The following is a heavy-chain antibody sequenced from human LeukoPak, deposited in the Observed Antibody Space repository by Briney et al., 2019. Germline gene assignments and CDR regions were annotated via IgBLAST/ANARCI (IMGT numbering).Heavy chain of an antibody. D-gene: IGHD3-9*01. J-gene: IGHJ4*02. V-gene: IGHV3-30*02. CDR1: GFTFSSYG. Sequence: GGSLRLSCAASGFTFSSYGMHWVRQAPGKGLEGVAFIRYDGSNNYYADSVKGRFTISRDNSKNTLYLQMNSLRAEDTAVYYCAKGLTPGIQYFDWLSSDLGQGTLVTVSA. CDR2: IRYDGSNN. CDR3: AKGLTPGIQYFDWLSSD.